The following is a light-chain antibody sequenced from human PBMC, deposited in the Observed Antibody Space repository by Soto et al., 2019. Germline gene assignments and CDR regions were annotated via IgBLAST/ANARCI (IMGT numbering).Light chain of an antibody. J-gene: IGKJ4*01. Sequence: DIQMTQSPSSLSASVGDRVTITCRASQSITTYLNWYQQKHGKAPRLLIYGESSLQSGVPSRFSGSGFGTDFTLTISSLQPEDFATYYCQQSYTTPPTFGGGTKVEIK. V-gene: IGKV1-39*01. CDR3: QQSYTTPPT. CDR2: GES. CDR1: QSITTY.